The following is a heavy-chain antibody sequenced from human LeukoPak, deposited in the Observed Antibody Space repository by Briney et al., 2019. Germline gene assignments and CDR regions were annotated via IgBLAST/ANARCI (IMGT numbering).Heavy chain of an antibody. V-gene: IGHV3-30*18. J-gene: IGHJ4*02. CDR1: GFSFISYG. D-gene: IGHD5-18*01. CDR2: ISYDGSNK. CDR3: AKDRGYTAMRLFDY. Sequence: QPGRSLRLSCAAAGFSFISYGVRSVRQAPGRGLEWVAVISYDGSNKYYPDSVKGRITNFSENAKNTLYPQMNSLRAEDTAVYYCAKDRGYTAMRLFDYWGRGTLVTVSS.